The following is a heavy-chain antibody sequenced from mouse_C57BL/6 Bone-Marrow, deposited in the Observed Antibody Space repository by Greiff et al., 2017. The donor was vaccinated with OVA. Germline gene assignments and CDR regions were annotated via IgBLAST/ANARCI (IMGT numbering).Heavy chain of an antibody. CDR3: ARYYGSSSWFAY. V-gene: IGHV1-81*01. J-gene: IGHJ3*01. CDR1: GYTFTSYG. D-gene: IGHD1-1*01. CDR2: IYPRSGNT. Sequence: QVQLQQSGAELARPGASVQLSCKASGYTFTSYGISWVKQRTGQGLAWLGEIYPRSGNTYYTEKFKGKATMTADTSSSTAYLELRSLTSEDSAVYFCARYYGSSSWFAYWGQGTLVTVSA.